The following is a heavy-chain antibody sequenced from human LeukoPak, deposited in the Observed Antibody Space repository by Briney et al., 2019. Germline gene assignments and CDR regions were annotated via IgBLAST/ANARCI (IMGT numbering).Heavy chain of an antibody. D-gene: IGHD3-3*01. CDR2: IYYSGST. CDR3: ARAPITIFGVAPFDY. CDR1: GGSFSSSSYY. Sequence: SETLSLTCTVSGGSFSSSSYYWGWIRQPPGKGLEWIGSIYYSGSTYYNPSLKSRVTISVDTSKNQFSLKLSSVTAAATAVYYCARAPITIFGVAPFDYWGQGTLVTVSS. J-gene: IGHJ4*02. V-gene: IGHV4-39*01.